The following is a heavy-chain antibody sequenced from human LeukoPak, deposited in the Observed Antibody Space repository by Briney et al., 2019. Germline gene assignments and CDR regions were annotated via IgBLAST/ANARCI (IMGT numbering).Heavy chain of an antibody. CDR3: ARAGFAGPFDY. CDR2: INPSGGST. Sequence: ASVKVSCKASGYTFTSYYMHWVRQAPGQGLEWMGIINPSGGSTSYAQKLQGRVTMTRDTSTSTVYMELSSLRSEDTAVYYCARAGFAGPFDYWGQGTLVTVSS. J-gene: IGHJ4*02. CDR1: GYTFTSYY. D-gene: IGHD3-10*01. V-gene: IGHV1-46*01.